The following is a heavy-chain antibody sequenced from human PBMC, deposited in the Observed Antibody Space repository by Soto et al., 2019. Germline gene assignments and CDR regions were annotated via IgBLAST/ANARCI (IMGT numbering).Heavy chain of an antibody. J-gene: IGHJ5*02. CDR1: GFIFSDYW. CDR3: ARVRGKGWLDP. CDR2: IKQYGSEK. Sequence: GGSLRLSCAASGFIFSDYWMTWVRQAPGRGLEWVANIKQYGSEKSYVDSVKDRFTISRDNAKKSLYLQMNSLRAEDTAMYYCARVRGKGWLDPWGQGTLVTVSS. D-gene: IGHD3-10*01. V-gene: IGHV3-7*03.